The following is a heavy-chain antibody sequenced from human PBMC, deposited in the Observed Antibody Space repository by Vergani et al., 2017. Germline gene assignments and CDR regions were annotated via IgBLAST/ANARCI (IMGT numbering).Heavy chain of an antibody. J-gene: IGHJ6*04. D-gene: IGHD6-6*01. V-gene: IGHV1-69*04. CDR3: ARRGQLEFAYYYGMDV. Sequence: QVQLVQSGAEVKKPGSSVKVSCKASGGTFSSYAISWVRQAPGQGLEWMGRNIPILGIANYAQKFQGRVTITADKSTSTVYMELSSLRSEDTAVYYCARRGQLEFAYYYGMDVWGEGTTVTVSA. CDR2: NIPILGIA. CDR1: GGTFSSYA.